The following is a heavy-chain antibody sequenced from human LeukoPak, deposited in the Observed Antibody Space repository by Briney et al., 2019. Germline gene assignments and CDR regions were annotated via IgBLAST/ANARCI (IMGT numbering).Heavy chain of an antibody. CDR1: GGSISSSSYY. CDR2: IYYSGST. J-gene: IGHJ4*02. Sequence: PSETLSLTCTVSGGSISSSSYYWGWIRQPPGKGLEWIGSIYYSGSTYYNPSLKSRVTISVDTSKNQFSLKLSSVTAADTAVYYCATQARLLWFGELLSSTHFDYWGQGTLVTVSS. CDR3: ATQARLLWFGELLSSTHFDY. V-gene: IGHV4-39*01. D-gene: IGHD3-10*01.